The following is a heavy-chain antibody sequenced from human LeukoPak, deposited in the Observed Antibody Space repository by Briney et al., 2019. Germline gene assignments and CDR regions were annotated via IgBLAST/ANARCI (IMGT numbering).Heavy chain of an antibody. CDR3: ARDGGLNTNFDY. CDR2: TKPDGSAE. CDR1: GFTFRNYW. D-gene: IGHD2-15*01. Sequence: GGSLRLSYAASGFTFRNYWMGWVRQAPGKGLEWVANTKPDGSAEYYADSEGPIHHLQRRRQQFSVPANEQSESRGHGCLFCARDGGLNTNFDYWGQGTLVTVSS. J-gene: IGHJ4*02. V-gene: IGHV3-7*01.